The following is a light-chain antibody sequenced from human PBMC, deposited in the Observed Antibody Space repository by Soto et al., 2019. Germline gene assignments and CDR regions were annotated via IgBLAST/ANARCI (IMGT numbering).Light chain of an antibody. CDR2: DAS. CDR1: QSVGGY. CDR3: HQRSNWPPLT. Sequence: EIVLTQSPATLSLSPGERATLSCRASQSVGGYLDWYQQKPGQAPRLLIYDASNRASGIPARFSGSGSGTDFTLTISSLEPEYLALYYCHQRSNWPPLTFGGGTKVEIK. V-gene: IGKV3-11*01. J-gene: IGKJ4*01.